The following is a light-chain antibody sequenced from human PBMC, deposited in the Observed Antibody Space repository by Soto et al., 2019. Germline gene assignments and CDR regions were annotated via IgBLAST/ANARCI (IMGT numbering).Light chain of an antibody. CDR1: SSDIGAYNY. CDR3: SSYAGSNNVV. Sequence: QSALTQPASVSGSPGQSITISCTGGSSDIGAYNYVSWYQQHPGKAPKLMIYEVSKRPSGVPDRFSGSKSGNTASLTVSGLQAEDDSDYYCSSYAGSNNVVFGGGTKVTVL. CDR2: EVS. J-gene: IGLJ2*01. V-gene: IGLV2-8*01.